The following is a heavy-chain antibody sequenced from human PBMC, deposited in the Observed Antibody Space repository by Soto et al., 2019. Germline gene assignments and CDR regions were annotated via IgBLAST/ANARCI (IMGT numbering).Heavy chain of an antibody. CDR2: INHSGST. D-gene: IGHD3-9*01. V-gene: IGHV4-34*01. Sequence: SETLSLTCAVYGGSFSGYYWSWIRQPPGKGLEWIGEINHSGSTNYNPPLKSRVTISVDTSKNQFSLKLSSVTAADTAVYYCARERHFDWSTYYSYGLDVWGQGTTVT. CDR1: GGSFSGYY. CDR3: ARERHFDWSTYYSYGLDV. J-gene: IGHJ6*02.